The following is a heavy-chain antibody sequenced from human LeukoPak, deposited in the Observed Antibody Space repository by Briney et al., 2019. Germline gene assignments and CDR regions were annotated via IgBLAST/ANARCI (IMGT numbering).Heavy chain of an antibody. CDR1: GASISNYY. CDR2: IYYSGST. CDR3: ARASIAARYYYYYYMDV. D-gene: IGHD6-6*01. Sequence: SETLSLTCTVSGASISNYYWSWIRQPPGKGLEWIGYIYYSGSTNYNPSLKSRVTISVDTSKNQFSLKLSSVTAADTAVYYCARASIAARYYYYYYMDVWGKGTTVTVSS. V-gene: IGHV4-59*01. J-gene: IGHJ6*03.